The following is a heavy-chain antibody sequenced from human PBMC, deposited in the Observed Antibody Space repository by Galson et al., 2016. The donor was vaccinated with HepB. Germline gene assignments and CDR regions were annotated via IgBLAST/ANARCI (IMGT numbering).Heavy chain of an antibody. J-gene: IGHJ5*02. Sequence: SLRLSCAVSGFIFRNHQMHWIRQVPGKGLMWVARIEGDGTSPIYAPSVKGRFTISSDSAENTVYLQMNRQRSEDTALYYCARDLSGPDPWGQGTQVTVSP. CDR3: ARDLSGPDP. CDR1: GFIFRNHQ. CDR2: IEGDGTSP. V-gene: IGHV3-74*01.